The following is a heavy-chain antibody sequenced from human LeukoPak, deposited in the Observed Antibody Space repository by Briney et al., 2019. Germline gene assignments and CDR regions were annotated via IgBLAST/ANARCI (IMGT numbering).Heavy chain of an antibody. Sequence: TSETLSLTCTVSGGSINNYYWSWIRQPPGKGLEWIGYIYYSGSTNYNPSLKSRVTISVDTSKNQFSLKLSSVTAADTAVYYCAGTPHTVVTRSFSYWGQGTLVTVSS. V-gene: IGHV4-59*01. CDR3: AGTPHTVVTRSFSY. J-gene: IGHJ4*02. CDR2: IYYSGST. CDR1: GGSINNYY. D-gene: IGHD4-23*01.